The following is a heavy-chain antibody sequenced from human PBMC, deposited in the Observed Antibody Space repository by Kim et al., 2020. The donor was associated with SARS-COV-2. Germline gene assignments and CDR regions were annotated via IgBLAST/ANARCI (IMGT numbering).Heavy chain of an antibody. Sequence: YADSVKGRFTSSRDNSKNTLYLQMNSLRAEDTAVYYCARVPQTYYYGMDVWGQGTTVTVSS. J-gene: IGHJ6*02. V-gene: IGHV3-30*03. CDR3: ARVPQTYYYGMDV.